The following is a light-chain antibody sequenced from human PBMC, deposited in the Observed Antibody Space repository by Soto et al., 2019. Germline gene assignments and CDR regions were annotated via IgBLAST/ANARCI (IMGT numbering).Light chain of an antibody. CDR2: GAS. V-gene: IGKV3-15*01. CDR3: QQYNNWAGT. CDR1: QSVSSN. J-gene: IGKJ1*01. Sequence: EIVMTQSPATLSVSPGERATLSCRASQSVSSNLAWYQQKPGQGPRLLIYGASTRATGIPARFSGSGSGTEFTLTISSLHSEDFAVYYCQQYNNWAGTFGQGTKVEIK.